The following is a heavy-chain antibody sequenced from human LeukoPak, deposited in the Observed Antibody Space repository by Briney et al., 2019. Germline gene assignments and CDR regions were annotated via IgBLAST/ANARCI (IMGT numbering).Heavy chain of an antibody. D-gene: IGHD6-13*01. CDR3: ARGGVAAKYYFDY. J-gene: IGHJ4*02. V-gene: IGHV4-59*11. Sequence: SETLSLTCTVSGASISPLYWIWIQQAPGKALEFIGYIYDSGAANYNPSLKSRVTLSVDTSKNQFSLKLTSVTAADTAVYYCARGGVAAKYYFDYWGQGILVTVSS. CDR1: GASISPLY. CDR2: IYDSGAA.